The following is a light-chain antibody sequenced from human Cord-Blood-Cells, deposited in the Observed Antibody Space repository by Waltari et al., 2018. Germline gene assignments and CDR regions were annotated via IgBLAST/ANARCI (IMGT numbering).Light chain of an antibody. J-gene: IGKJ2*01. CDR3: MQALQAPYT. CDR1: QSLLHSNGYNY. Sequence: DIVMTQSPPSLPVTPGEPASISCRSSQSLLHSNGYNYLDWYLQKPGQSPQLLIYLGSNRASGVPDRFSGSGSGTDFTLKISRVEAEDVGVYYCMQALQAPYTCGQGTKLEIK. V-gene: IGKV2-28*01. CDR2: LGS.